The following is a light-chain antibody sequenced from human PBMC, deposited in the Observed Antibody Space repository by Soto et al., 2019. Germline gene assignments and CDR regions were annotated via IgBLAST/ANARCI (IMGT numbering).Light chain of an antibody. CDR3: QQYSNWPSLT. Sequence: EIVLTQSPATLSLSPGERATLSCRASQSVRSSLGWYQQRPGQAPRLLIYDASNTATGIPARFSGSGSGTDFTLTIRSLEHEDFAVYYCQQYSNWPSLTFGGGTKVEIK. J-gene: IGKJ4*02. CDR2: DAS. CDR1: QSVRSS. V-gene: IGKV3-11*01.